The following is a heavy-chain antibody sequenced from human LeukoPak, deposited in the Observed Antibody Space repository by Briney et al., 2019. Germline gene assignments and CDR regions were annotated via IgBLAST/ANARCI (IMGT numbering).Heavy chain of an antibody. Sequence: GGSLRLSCAASGFTFSSYAMHWARQAPGKGLEWVAVISYDGSNKYYADSVKGRFTISRDNSKNTLYLRMNSLRAEDTAVYYCARVNKWAFDIWGQGTMVTVSS. V-gene: IGHV3-30-3*01. CDR3: ARVNKWAFDI. CDR1: GFTFSSYA. CDR2: ISYDGSNK. D-gene: IGHD1/OR15-1a*01. J-gene: IGHJ3*02.